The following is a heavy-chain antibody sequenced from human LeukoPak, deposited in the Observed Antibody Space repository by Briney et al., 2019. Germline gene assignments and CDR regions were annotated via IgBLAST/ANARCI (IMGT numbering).Heavy chain of an antibody. CDR2: INAGNGNT. Sequence: GASVKASCKASGYTFTSYAMHWVRQAPGQRLEWMGWINAGNGNTKYSQEFQGRVTITRDTSASTAYMELSSLRSEDMAVYYCARDAGGSSRFDYWGQGTLVTVSS. CDR3: ARDAGGSSRFDY. J-gene: IGHJ4*02. V-gene: IGHV1-3*03. CDR1: GYTFTSYA. D-gene: IGHD1-26*01.